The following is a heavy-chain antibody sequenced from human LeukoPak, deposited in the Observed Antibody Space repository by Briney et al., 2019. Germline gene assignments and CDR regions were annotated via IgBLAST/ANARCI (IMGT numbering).Heavy chain of an antibody. CDR3: AKSGTLDTAMVFDY. D-gene: IGHD5-18*01. CDR1: GFTFSSYG. V-gene: IGHV3-30*18. Sequence: PGRSLRLSCAASGFTFSSYGMHWVRQAPGKGLEWVAVISYDGGNKYYADSVKGRFTISRDNSKNTLYLQMNSLRAEDTAVYYCAKSGTLDTAMVFDYWGQGTLVTVSS. J-gene: IGHJ4*02. CDR2: ISYDGGNK.